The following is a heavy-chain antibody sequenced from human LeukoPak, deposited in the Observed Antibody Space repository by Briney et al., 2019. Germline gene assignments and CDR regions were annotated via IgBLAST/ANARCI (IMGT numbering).Heavy chain of an antibody. D-gene: IGHD5-18*01. CDR1: GDSISSYY. J-gene: IGHJ4*02. Sequence: SETLSLTCTVSGDSISSYYWSWIRQPAGKGLEWIGRIYTSGSTNYNPSLKSRVTMSVDTSKNQFSLKLNSVTAADTAVYYCAREDTAMVGLTFDYWGQGTLVTVSS. CDR3: AREDTAMVGLTFDY. V-gene: IGHV4-4*07. CDR2: IYTSGST.